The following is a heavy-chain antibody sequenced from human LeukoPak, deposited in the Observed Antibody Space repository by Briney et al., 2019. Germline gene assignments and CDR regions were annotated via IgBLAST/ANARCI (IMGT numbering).Heavy chain of an antibody. CDR3: ARHDKGYSGYVTLDY. CDR2: INPGYSDI. CDR1: GYSFTSYW. Sequence: GESLKISCTGSGYSFTSYWIGRVRQMPGKGLEWMGIINPGYSDIRYSPSFQGQVTISADKSISTAYLQWSSLKASDTAIYYCARHDKGYSGYVTLDYWGQGTLVTVSS. V-gene: IGHV5-51*01. D-gene: IGHD5-12*01. J-gene: IGHJ4*02.